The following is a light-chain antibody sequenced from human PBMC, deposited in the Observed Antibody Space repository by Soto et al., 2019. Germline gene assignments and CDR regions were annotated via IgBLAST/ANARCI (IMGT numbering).Light chain of an antibody. CDR1: QTISSW. CDR2: KAS. CDR3: QHYNSYSEA. J-gene: IGKJ1*01. V-gene: IGKV1-5*03. Sequence: DIQMTQPPSTLSGSVGDRVTITRRASQTISSWLAWYQQKPGKAPKLLIYKASTLKSGVPSRFSGSGSGTEFTLTISSLQPDDFAPYYCQHYNSYSEAFGQGTKVDI.